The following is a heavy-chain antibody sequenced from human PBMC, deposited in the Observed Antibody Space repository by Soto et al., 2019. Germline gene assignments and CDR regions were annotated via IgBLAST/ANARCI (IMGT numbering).Heavy chain of an antibody. CDR1: GYTFTSYG. Sequence: ASVTVSCKASGYTFTSYGISWVRQAPGQGLEWMGWISAYNGNTNYAQKLQGRVTMTADASTSTAYMELSSLRSDDTAVYYCARGLSYYDFWSGYPPYYYYGMDVWGQGTTVTVSS. D-gene: IGHD3-3*01. V-gene: IGHV1-18*01. CDR3: ARGLSYYDFWSGYPPYYYYGMDV. CDR2: ISAYNGNT. J-gene: IGHJ6*02.